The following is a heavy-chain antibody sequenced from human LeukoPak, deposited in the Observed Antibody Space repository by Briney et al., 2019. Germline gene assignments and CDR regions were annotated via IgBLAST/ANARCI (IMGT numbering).Heavy chain of an antibody. V-gene: IGHV1-24*01. D-gene: IGHD6-13*01. Sequence: ASVKVSCKVSGYTLTELSMHWVRQAPGKGLEWMGGFDPEDGETIYAQKFQGRVTMTEDTSTDTAYMELSSLRSGDTAVYYCATRISAAGTLWYFDLWGRGTLVTVSS. CDR3: ATRISAAGTLWYFDL. CDR1: GYTLTELS. CDR2: FDPEDGET. J-gene: IGHJ2*01.